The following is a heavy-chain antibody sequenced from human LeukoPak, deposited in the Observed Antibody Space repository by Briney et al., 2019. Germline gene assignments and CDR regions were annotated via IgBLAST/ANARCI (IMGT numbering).Heavy chain of an antibody. V-gene: IGHV4-34*01. CDR2: INHNGST. D-gene: IGHD2-15*01. CDR3: GGSKGYFDY. CDR1: GGSFSGYY. J-gene: IGHJ4*02. Sequence: SETLSLTCAVYGGSFSGYYWSWIRQPPGKGLEWIGEINHNGSTNYNPSLKSRVTISVDTSKNQFSLKLSSVTAADTAVYYCGGSKGYFDYWGQGTLVTVSS.